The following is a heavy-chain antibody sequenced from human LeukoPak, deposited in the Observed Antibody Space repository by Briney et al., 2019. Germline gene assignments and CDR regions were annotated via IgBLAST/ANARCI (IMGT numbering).Heavy chain of an antibody. D-gene: IGHD4-23*01. CDR3: ARLHYGGNYGYYYYYMDV. J-gene: IGHJ6*03. Sequence: SETLSLTCTVSGGSISSSSYYWGWIRQPPGKGLEWFGSIYYTGSTYYNPSLKSRVTISVDTSKNQFSLKLSSVTAADTAVYYCARLHYGGNYGYYYYYMDVWGKGTTVTISS. CDR2: IYYTGST. CDR1: GGSISSSSYY. V-gene: IGHV4-39*01.